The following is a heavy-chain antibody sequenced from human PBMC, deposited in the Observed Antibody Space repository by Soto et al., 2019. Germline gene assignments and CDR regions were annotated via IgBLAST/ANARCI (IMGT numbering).Heavy chain of an antibody. CDR3: TTDDPDYGGGF. J-gene: IGHJ4*02. Sequence: PGGSLRLSCAASGFSFTTAWMSWVRQAPGKGLEWVGRLKSKTEGGTADYAAPVKGRFTISRDDSKNTLYLQMNSLKIEDTALYFCTTDDPDYGGGFWGQGTLVTVSS. V-gene: IGHV3-15*01. CDR2: LKSKTEGGTA. CDR1: GFSFTTAW. D-gene: IGHD4-17*01.